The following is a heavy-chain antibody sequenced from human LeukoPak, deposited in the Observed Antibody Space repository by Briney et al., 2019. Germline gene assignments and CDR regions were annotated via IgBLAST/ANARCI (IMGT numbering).Heavy chain of an antibody. CDR3: ARGVSSIAARPVDY. D-gene: IGHD6-6*01. CDR2: IYTSGST. J-gene: IGHJ4*02. V-gene: IGHV4-61*02. CDR1: GGSISSGSYY. Sequence: SETLSLTYTVSGGSISSGSYYWSWIRKPAGKGLEWIGRIYTSGSTNYNPSLKSRVTISVDTSKNQFSLKLSSVTAADTAVYYCARGVSSIAARPVDYWGQGTLVTVSS.